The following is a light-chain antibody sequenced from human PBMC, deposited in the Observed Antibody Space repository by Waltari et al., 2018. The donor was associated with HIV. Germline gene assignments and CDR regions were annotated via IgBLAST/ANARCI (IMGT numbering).Light chain of an antibody. CDR2: AAS. J-gene: IGKJ5*01. V-gene: IGKV1-17*01. Sequence: DIQMTQSPSSLSASVGVRVTITCRASQGVANDLGWFQQKPGQAPTRLIYAASTLQSGVPSRFIGSGSETYFTLTITGLQPEDSAIYYCLQHNSYPFITLGQGTRLEI. CDR3: LQHNSYPFIT. CDR1: QGVAND.